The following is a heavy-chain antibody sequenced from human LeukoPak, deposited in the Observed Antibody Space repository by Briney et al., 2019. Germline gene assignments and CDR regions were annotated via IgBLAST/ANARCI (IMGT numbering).Heavy chain of an antibody. CDR3: AKDPMVRGSTYDY. CDR2: IGPSGRST. V-gene: IGHV3-23*01. CDR1: GFTFSTYA. D-gene: IGHD3-10*01. Sequence: GGSLRLSCAASGFTFSTYAMTWVRQAPGKGLEWVSAIGPSGRSTYYADSVRGRFTISRDNSKNTLYLQMNSLRAEDTAIYYCAKDPMVRGSTYDYWGQGTLVTVFS. J-gene: IGHJ4*02.